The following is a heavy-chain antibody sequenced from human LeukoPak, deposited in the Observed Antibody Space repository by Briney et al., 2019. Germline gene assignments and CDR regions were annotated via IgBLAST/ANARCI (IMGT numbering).Heavy chain of an antibody. V-gene: IGHV1-46*01. J-gene: IGHJ4*02. CDR1: GYTFTSYY. Sequence: ASVKVSCKASGYTFTSYYMHQVRHAPGQGLEWMEIINPSGGSTSNAQRFQGRVTMTRDTSTSTVYMELSSLRSEDTAVYYCAKAYGDYFEDWGQGTLVTVSS. D-gene: IGHD4-17*01. CDR3: AKAYGDYFED. CDR2: INPSGGST.